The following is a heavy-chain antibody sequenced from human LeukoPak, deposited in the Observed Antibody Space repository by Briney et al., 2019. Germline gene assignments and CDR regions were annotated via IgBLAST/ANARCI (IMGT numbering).Heavy chain of an antibody. Sequence: PSETLSLTCAVYGGSFSGYYWSWIRQPPGKGLEWIGEINHSGSTNYNPSLKSRVTISVDTSKNQFSLKLSSVTAADTAVYYCARGVRYFDWLSTITGYYFDYWGQGTLVTVSS. CDR1: GGSFSGYY. V-gene: IGHV4-34*01. J-gene: IGHJ4*02. CDR3: ARGVRYFDWLSTITGYYFDY. CDR2: INHSGST. D-gene: IGHD3-9*01.